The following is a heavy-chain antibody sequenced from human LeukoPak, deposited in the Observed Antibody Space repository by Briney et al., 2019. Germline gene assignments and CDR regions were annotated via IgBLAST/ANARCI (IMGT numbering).Heavy chain of an antibody. CDR1: GFTFSSYS. Sequence: GGSLRLSCAASGFTFSSYSMNWVRQAPGKGLEWVSSISSSSSYIYYADSVKGRFTISRDNAKNSLYLQMNSLRAEDTAVYYCARDSGGWYDLDSWGQGTLVTVSS. D-gene: IGHD6-19*01. CDR3: ARDSGGWYDLDS. CDR2: ISSSSSYI. V-gene: IGHV3-21*01. J-gene: IGHJ4*02.